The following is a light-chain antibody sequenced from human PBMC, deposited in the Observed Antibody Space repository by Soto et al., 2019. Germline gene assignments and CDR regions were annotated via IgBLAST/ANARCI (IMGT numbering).Light chain of an antibody. CDR1: QGVRDD. CDR2: SAS. Sequence: IQMTQSPSSLSASVEDSVTITCRASQGVRDDVGWYQQKPRKDPKLLIYSASTLQSGVPSRFSGSGSGTVFTRTISGLPPEEFATSYCLQESNYPLTFGGGTKVEIK. CDR3: LQESNYPLT. V-gene: IGKV1-6*01. J-gene: IGKJ4*01.